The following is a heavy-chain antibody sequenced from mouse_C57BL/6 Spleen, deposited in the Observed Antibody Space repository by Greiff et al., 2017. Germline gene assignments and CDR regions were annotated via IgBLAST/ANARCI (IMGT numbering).Heavy chain of an antibody. CDR2: IDPSDSYT. V-gene: IGHV1-69*01. Sequence: QVQLQQPGAELVMPGASVKLSCKASGYTFTSYWMHWVKQRPGQGLEWIGEIDPSDSYTNYNQKFKGKSTLTVDKSSSTAYMQLSSLTSEDSAVYYCARSGDYDEGGSVAYWGQGTLVTVSA. CDR1: GYTFTSYW. D-gene: IGHD2-4*01. J-gene: IGHJ3*01. CDR3: ARSGDYDEGGSVAY.